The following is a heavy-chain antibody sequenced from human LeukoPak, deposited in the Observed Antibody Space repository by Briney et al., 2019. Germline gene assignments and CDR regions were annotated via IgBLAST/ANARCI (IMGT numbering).Heavy chain of an antibody. D-gene: IGHD6-13*01. V-gene: IGHV4-61*02. J-gene: IGHJ6*02. CDR3: ARDSSSWPPHYGMDV. CDR2: IYTSGST. Sequence: SQTLSLTCTVSGGSLSSGSYYWGWVRQPAGTGLEWIGRIYTSGSTNYNPSLKSRVTISVDTSKNQFSLKLSSVTAADTAVYYCARDSSSWPPHYGMDVWGQGTTVTVSS. CDR1: GGSLSSGSYY.